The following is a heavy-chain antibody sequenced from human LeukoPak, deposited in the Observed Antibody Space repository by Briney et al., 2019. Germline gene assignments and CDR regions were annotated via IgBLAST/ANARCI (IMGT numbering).Heavy chain of an antibody. Sequence: RPSETLSLTCTVSGASISSGSYYWNWIRQPAGKGLEWIGRIYTSGSTNFNPSLKSRVTISVDTSKNQFSLKLSSVTAADTAVYYCARDLFNRLSAGAFDIWGQGTMVTVSS. CDR2: IYTSGST. D-gene: IGHD6-13*01. CDR1: GASISSGSYY. V-gene: IGHV4-61*02. CDR3: ARDLFNRLSAGAFDI. J-gene: IGHJ3*02.